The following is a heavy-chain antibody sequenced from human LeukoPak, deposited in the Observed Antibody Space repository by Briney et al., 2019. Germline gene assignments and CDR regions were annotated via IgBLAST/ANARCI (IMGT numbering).Heavy chain of an antibody. D-gene: IGHD4-23*01. CDR3: AKGVDDYGGNSDPSYYFDY. J-gene: IGHJ4*02. CDR2: ISWDGGST. Sequence: GGSLRLSCAASGFTFDDYTMHWVRQAPGKGLEWVSLISWDGGSTYYADSVKGRFTISRDNSKNSLYLQMNSLRTEDTALYYCAKGVDDYGGNSDPSYYFDYWGQGTLVTVSS. CDR1: GFTFDDYT. V-gene: IGHV3-43*01.